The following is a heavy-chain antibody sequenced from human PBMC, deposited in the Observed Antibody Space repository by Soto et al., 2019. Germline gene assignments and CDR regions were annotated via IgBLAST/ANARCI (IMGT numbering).Heavy chain of an antibody. CDR1: GGSISSSSYY. J-gene: IGHJ4*02. D-gene: IGHD6-13*01. CDR2: IYYSGST. V-gene: IGHV4-39*01. CDR3: ARDYSSSWHIPFDY. Sequence: SETLSLTCTVSGGSISSSSYYWGWIRQPPGKGLEWIGSIYYSGSTYYNPSLKSRVTISVDTSKNQFSLKLSSVTAADTAVYYCARDYSSSWHIPFDYWGQGTLVTVSS.